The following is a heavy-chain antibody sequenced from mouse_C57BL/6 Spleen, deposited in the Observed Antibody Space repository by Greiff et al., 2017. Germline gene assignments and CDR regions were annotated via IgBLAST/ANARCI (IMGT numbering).Heavy chain of an antibody. V-gene: IGHV1-64*01. CDR1: GYTFTSYW. D-gene: IGHD1-1*01. J-gene: IGHJ3*01. Sequence: QVQLQQPGAELVKPGASVKLSCKASGYTFTSYWMHWVKQRPGQGLEWIGMIHPTSGSTNYNEKFKSKATLTVDKSSSTAYMQLSSLASEDSAVCDCARNGESVAWFAYWGQGTMVTVSA. CDR3: ARNGESVAWFAY. CDR2: IHPTSGST.